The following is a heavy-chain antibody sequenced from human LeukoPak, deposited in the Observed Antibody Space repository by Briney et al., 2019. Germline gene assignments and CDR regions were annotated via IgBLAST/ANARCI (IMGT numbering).Heavy chain of an antibody. J-gene: IGHJ3*01. CDR1: GFTFSSYS. CDR3: ARALKTTELVVVPAASH. D-gene: IGHD2-2*01. CDR2: ISSSSSYI. Sequence: GGSLRLSCAASGFTFSSYSMNWVRQAPVKVLEWVSSISSSSSYIYYADSVKGRFTISRDNAKNSLYLQMNSLRAEDTAVYYCARALKTTELVVVPAASHWGQGTMVTVSS. V-gene: IGHV3-21*01.